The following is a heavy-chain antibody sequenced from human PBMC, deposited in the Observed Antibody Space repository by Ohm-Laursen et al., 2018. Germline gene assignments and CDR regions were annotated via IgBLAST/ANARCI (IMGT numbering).Heavy chain of an antibody. CDR2: IIPILGIA. Sequence: ESSVKVSCKASGGTFSSYAISWVRQAPGQGLEWMGRIIPILGIANYAQKFQGRVTITADKSTSTAYMELSSLRSEDTAVYYCAKSIAAAGTDFDYWGQGTLVTVSS. V-gene: IGHV1-69*04. CDR1: GGTFSSYA. CDR3: AKSIAAAGTDFDY. D-gene: IGHD6-13*01. J-gene: IGHJ4*02.